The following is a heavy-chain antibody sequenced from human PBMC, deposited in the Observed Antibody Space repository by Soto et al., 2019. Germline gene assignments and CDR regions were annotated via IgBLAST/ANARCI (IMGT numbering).Heavy chain of an antibody. V-gene: IGHV1-18*01. CDR1: GYTFSDYG. Sequence: QVQLVQSGTYVKKPGASVKVSCKTSGYTFSDYGISWVRQAPGQGLEWMGWISAKNGNTNFAQKFRGRVTMTTDTSTSTVYMELRSLKADDTAVYYCAREPPETPPDYWGQGTLVTVSS. CDR3: AREPPETPPDY. J-gene: IGHJ4*02. CDR2: ISAKNGNT.